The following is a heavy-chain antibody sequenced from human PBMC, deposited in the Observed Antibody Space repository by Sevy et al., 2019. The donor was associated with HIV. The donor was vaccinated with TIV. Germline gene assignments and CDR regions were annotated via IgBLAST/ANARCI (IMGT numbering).Heavy chain of an antibody. V-gene: IGHV3-9*01. J-gene: IGHJ4*02. Sequence: SGSLRLSCAASGFTFDDYTMNWVRQAPGKGLEWVSGISWSSGNIAYADSVEGRFTISRDNAKNSLYLQMNSLRVEDTALYYCVKDRSGSYSFDYWGQGTLVIVSS. D-gene: IGHD1-26*01. CDR1: GFTFDDYT. CDR3: VKDRSGSYSFDY. CDR2: ISWSSGNI.